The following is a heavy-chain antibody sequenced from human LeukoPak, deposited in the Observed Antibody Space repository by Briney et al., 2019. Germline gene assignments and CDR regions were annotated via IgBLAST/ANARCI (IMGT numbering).Heavy chain of an antibody. CDR2: ISAYNGNT. J-gene: IGHJ5*02. CDR3: ARDQQWLGESWFDP. Sequence: ASVKVSCKASGYTFTSYGISWVRQAPGQGLEWMGWISAYNGNTNYAQKLQGRVTMTTDTSTSTAYMELRSLRSDDTAVYYCARDQQWLGESWFDPWGQGTLVTVSS. CDR1: GYTFTSYG. V-gene: IGHV1-18*01. D-gene: IGHD6-19*01.